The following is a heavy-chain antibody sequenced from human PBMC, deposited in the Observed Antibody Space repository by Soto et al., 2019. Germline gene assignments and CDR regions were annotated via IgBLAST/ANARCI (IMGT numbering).Heavy chain of an antibody. V-gene: IGHV1-2*04. J-gene: IGHJ4*02. Sequence: ASVKVSCKASGYTFTGYYMHWVRQAPGQGLEWMGWINPNSGGTNYAQKFQGWVTMTRDTSISTAYMELSRLRSDDTAVYYCARGSDLTFYDYIWGSYRTPFDYWGQGTLVTAPQ. CDR2: INPNSGGT. CDR3: ARGSDLTFYDYIWGSYRTPFDY. CDR1: GYTFTGYY. D-gene: IGHD3-16*02.